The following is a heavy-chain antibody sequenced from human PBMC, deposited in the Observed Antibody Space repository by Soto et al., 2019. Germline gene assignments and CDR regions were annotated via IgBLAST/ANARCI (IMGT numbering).Heavy chain of an antibody. J-gene: IGHJ6*02. D-gene: IGHD5-12*01. V-gene: IGHV4-30-4*08. CDR2: IYYSGST. Sequence: SETLSLTCTVSGDSLSGGDYYWSWIRQPPGKGLEWIGYIYYSGSTYYNPSLKSRVTISVDTSKNQFSLKLSSVTAADTAVYYCARGVAPTYYYGMDVWGQGTTVTVSS. CDR1: GDSLSGGDYY. CDR3: ARGVAPTYYYGMDV.